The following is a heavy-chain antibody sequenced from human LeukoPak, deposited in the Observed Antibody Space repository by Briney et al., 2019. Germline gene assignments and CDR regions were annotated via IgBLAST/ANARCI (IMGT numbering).Heavy chain of an antibody. V-gene: IGHV3-7*05. CDR1: GLTFSSHW. CDR2: INQDGSEK. CDR3: ARARGMDV. Sequence: GGSLRLSCGASGLTFSSHWMSWGRQAPGKGLEWVANINQDGSEKYYVDSVKGRFTISRDNAKSSLYLQMNSLRAEDAAVYYCARARGMDVWGQGTTVTVSS. J-gene: IGHJ6*02.